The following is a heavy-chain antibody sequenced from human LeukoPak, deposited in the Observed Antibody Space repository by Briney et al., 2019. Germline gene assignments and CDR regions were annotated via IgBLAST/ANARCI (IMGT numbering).Heavy chain of an antibody. D-gene: IGHD3-22*01. CDR2: IYYSGST. V-gene: IGHV4-59*01. CDR1: GGSISSYY. Sequence: SETLSLTCTVSGGSISSYYWSWIRQPPGKGLEWIGYIYYSGSTNYNPSLKSRVTTSVDTSKNQFSLKLSSVTAADTAVYYCARDSVYYYDSSGFPPGAFDIWGQGTMVTVSS. CDR3: ARDSVYYYDSSGFPPGAFDI. J-gene: IGHJ3*02.